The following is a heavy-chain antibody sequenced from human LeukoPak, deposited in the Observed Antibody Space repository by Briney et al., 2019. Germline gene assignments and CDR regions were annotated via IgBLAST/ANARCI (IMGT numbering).Heavy chain of an antibody. CDR3: ARHFLPDGDPFDY. J-gene: IGHJ4*02. Sequence: SETLSLTCTVSGGSISSYYWSWIRQPPGKGLEWIGYIYYSGSTNYNPSLKSRVTISVDTSKNQFSLKLSSVTAADTAVYYCARHFLPDGDPFDYWGQGTLVTVSS. V-gene: IGHV4-59*01. CDR2: IYYSGST. D-gene: IGHD4-17*01. CDR1: GGSISSYY.